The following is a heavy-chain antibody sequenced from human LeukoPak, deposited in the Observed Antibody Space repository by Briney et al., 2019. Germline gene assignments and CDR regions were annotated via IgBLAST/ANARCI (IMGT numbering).Heavy chain of an antibody. J-gene: IGHJ4*02. Sequence: GASVKVSCKASGCTLSSYAISWVRQAPGQGLEWMGWISAYNGNTNYAQKFEGRVTMTTDTSTSTVYMELRSLRSDDTAVYYCARPCSGGSCYQSWGQGTLVTVSS. CDR1: GCTLSSYA. V-gene: IGHV1-18*01. CDR3: ARPCSGGSCYQS. D-gene: IGHD2-15*01. CDR2: ISAYNGNT.